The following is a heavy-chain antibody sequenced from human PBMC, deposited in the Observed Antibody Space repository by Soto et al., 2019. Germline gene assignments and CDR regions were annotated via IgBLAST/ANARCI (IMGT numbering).Heavy chain of an antibody. Sequence: ETLSLTCTVSGGSVSSGSYYWSWIRQPPGKGLEWIGYIYYSGSTNYNPSLKSRVTISVDTSKNQFSLKLSSVTAADTAVYYCARGVTYYYDSSGYYPFDYWGQGTLVTVSS. D-gene: IGHD3-22*01. CDR3: ARGVTYYYDSSGYYPFDY. V-gene: IGHV4-61*01. J-gene: IGHJ4*02. CDR1: GGSVSSGSYY. CDR2: IYYSGST.